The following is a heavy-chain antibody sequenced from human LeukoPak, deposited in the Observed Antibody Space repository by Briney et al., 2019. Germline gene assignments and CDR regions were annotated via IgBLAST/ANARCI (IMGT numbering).Heavy chain of an antibody. D-gene: IGHD6-13*01. J-gene: IGHJ4*02. V-gene: IGHV4-4*02. CDR1: GGSISSSNW. CDR3: ARRRLGYSSTVRYFDY. Sequence: SGTLSLTCVVSGGSISSSNWWNWVRQPPGKGLEWIGEINHSGNTNYNPSLKSRVTISVDTSKNQFSLKLSSVTAADTAVYYCARRRLGYSSTVRYFDYWGQGTLVTVSS. CDR2: INHSGNT.